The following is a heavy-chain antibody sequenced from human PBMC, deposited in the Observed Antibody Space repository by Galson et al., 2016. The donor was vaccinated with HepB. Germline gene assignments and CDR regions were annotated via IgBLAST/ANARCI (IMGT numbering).Heavy chain of an antibody. Sequence: SVKVSCKASGYSFTGYYIHWVRQAPGQGLEWMGWINSNSGGTKFAQKFQGRVTMTRDRSICTAYMDLSRLRSDDTAVYYCARVYGENLFEFFGMDVWGKGTTVIVSS. J-gene: IGHJ6*04. D-gene: IGHD4-17*01. V-gene: IGHV1-2*02. CDR2: INSNSGGT. CDR3: ARVYGENLFEFFGMDV. CDR1: GYSFTGYY.